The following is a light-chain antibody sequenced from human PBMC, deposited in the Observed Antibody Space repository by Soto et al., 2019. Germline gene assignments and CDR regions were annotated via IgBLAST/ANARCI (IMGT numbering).Light chain of an antibody. V-gene: IGLV2-14*01. CDR1: SRDVGGYNY. CDR2: EVS. Sequence: QSALTQPASVSGSPGQSITISCTGTSRDVGGYNYVSWYQQHPGKAPKILIYEVSNRPSGVSNRFSASKSGNTASLTISGLQAEDEADYYCCSYAGTYSYVFGTGTKVTVL. J-gene: IGLJ1*01. CDR3: CSYAGTYSYV.